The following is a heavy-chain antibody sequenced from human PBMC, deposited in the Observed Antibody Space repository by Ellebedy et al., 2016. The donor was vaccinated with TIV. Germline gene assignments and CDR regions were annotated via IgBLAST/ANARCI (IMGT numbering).Heavy chain of an antibody. Sequence: AASVKVSCKASGGSFSSYVISWVRQAPGQGLEWMGGIIPVLETPNYAQKFQGRLTVCADKSTNTADMELSSLTAEDTAVYYCAADLASVGQWGQGTLVIVSS. D-gene: IGHD1-26*01. V-gene: IGHV1-69*10. CDR1: GGSFSSYV. CDR3: AADLASVGQ. CDR2: IIPVLETP. J-gene: IGHJ1*01.